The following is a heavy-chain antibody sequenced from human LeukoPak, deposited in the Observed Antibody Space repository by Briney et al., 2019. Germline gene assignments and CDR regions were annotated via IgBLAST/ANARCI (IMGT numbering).Heavy chain of an antibody. CDR1: GFIFSNYA. CDR3: ARDPIYDRIFDY. J-gene: IGHJ4*02. V-gene: IGHV3-23*01. CDR2: MSGAGGRI. Sequence: GGSLRLSCAASGFIFSNYAMSWVRQAPGKGLEWLSIMSGAGGRIEYADSVKGRFTISRDNSKDTLFLQMNSLRAEDTAVYYCARDPIYDRIFDYWGQGTLVTVSS. D-gene: IGHD5/OR15-5a*01.